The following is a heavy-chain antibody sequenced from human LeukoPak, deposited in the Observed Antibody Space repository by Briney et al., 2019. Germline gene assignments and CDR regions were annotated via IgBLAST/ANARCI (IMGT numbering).Heavy chain of an antibody. CDR1: GFIFSSYW. Sequence: PGGSLRLSCAASGFIFSSYWMTWVRQAPGKGLEWVANIKQDGSEKYYVDSVKGRFTISRDNAKNSLYLQMNSLRAEDTAVYYCARDYCSGGKCYFYFDYWGQGTLVTVSS. CDR2: IKQDGSEK. V-gene: IGHV3-7*01. D-gene: IGHD2-15*01. CDR3: ARDYCSGGKCYFYFDY. J-gene: IGHJ4*02.